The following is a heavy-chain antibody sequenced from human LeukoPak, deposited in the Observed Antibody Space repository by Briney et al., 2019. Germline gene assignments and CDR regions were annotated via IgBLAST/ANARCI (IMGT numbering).Heavy chain of an antibody. CDR1: GYTFTSYA. V-gene: IGHV1-3*03. D-gene: IGHD2-21*02. J-gene: IGHJ3*02. CDR2: INAGNGNT. Sequence: ASVKVSCKASGYTFTSYAMHWVRQAPGQRLEWMGWINAGNGNTKYSQEFQGRVTITRDTCASTAYIELSTLRSEDMAVYYCARGGAYCGGDCWNDAFDIWGQGTMVTVSS. CDR3: ARGGAYCGGDCWNDAFDI.